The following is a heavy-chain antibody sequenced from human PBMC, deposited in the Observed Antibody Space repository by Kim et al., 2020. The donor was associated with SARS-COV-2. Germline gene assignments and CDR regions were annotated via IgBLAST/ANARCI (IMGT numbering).Heavy chain of an antibody. CDR1: GASITGFY. V-gene: IGHV4-4*07. Sequence: SETLSLTCAVSGASITGFYWTWIRQPAGKGLEWIGRIYSSGDSNYNPSLTSRVSISVDRSRNQISLKLSSVTAADTAMYDCGRGLIAAAGSGVVGYDWG. J-gene: IGHJ1*01. CDR2: IYSSGDS. D-gene: IGHD6-13*01. CDR3: GRGLIAAAGSGVVGYD.